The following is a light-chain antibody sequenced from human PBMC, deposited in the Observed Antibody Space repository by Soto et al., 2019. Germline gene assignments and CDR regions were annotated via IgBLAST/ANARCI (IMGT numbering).Light chain of an antibody. V-gene: IGKV1-17*03. Sequence: DIQMTQSPSAMSASVGDRVTITCRASQGISNYLAWYQQKPGKAPKLLIYAASTLQSGVPSRFSGSGSGTEFTLTISSLQPEDFATYYCQQLNSYLQFTFGPGTKVDIK. CDR2: AAS. CDR1: QGISNY. J-gene: IGKJ3*01. CDR3: QQLNSYLQFT.